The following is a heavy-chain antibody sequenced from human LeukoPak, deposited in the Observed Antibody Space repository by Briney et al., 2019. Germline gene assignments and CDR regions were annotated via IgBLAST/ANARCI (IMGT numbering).Heavy chain of an antibody. V-gene: IGHV3-33*01. CDR3: AREARDGYNPKAFDY. Sequence: PGGSLRLSCAASGFTFSSYDMHWVRQAPGKGLEWVAVIWYDGSNKYYADSVKGRFTISRDNSKNTLYLRMNSLRAEDTAVYYCAREARDGYNPKAFDYWGQGTLVTVSS. CDR2: IWYDGSNK. D-gene: IGHD5-24*01. CDR1: GFTFSSYD. J-gene: IGHJ4*02.